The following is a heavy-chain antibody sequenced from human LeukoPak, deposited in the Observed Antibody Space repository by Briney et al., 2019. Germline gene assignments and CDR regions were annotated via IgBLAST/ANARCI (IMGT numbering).Heavy chain of an antibody. V-gene: IGHV4-59*01. Sequence: SETLSLTCTVSDGSISSYYWSWIRQPPGKGLEWIGYISYSGSTSYNPSLRSRVTMSLDTSEDQFSLRLSSVTAADTAVYYCARNLGYGYVDYWGQGTLVTVSS. CDR2: ISYSGST. CDR1: DGSISSYY. CDR3: ARNLGYGYVDY. J-gene: IGHJ4*02. D-gene: IGHD5-18*01.